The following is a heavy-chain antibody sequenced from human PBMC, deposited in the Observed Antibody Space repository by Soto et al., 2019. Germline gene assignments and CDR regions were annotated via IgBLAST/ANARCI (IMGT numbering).Heavy chain of an antibody. CDR1: GYNFIDYN. D-gene: IGHD6-19*01. V-gene: IGHV1-18*04. CDR3: ARERRPGRAVAGTFYY. Sequence: QVQLVQSGVEVRRPGATVKVSCKASGYNFIDYNFSWVRQAPGQGLEWMGWISVDSGDTSYAQKFQGRVTMSRDTSTTTAYMELTSLKSDDAAVYFCARERRPGRAVAGTFYYWGQGTLVIVSS. CDR2: ISVDSGDT. J-gene: IGHJ4*02.